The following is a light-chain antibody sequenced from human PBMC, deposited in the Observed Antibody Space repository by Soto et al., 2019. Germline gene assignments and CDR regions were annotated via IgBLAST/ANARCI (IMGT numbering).Light chain of an antibody. V-gene: IGLV2-8*01. CDR2: EVT. J-gene: IGLJ3*02. CDR3: SSYAGSKTL. CDR1: SSDVGNYNY. Sequence: QSALTQPPSASGSPGQSVTISCTGTSSDVGNYNYVSWYQQHPGKAPKLMIYEVTKRRSGVPDRFSGSKSGNTASLTVSGLQAEDEADYYCSSYAGSKTLFGGGTKLTVL.